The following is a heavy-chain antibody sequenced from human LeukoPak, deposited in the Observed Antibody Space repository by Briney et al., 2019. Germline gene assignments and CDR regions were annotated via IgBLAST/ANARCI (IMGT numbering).Heavy chain of an antibody. J-gene: IGHJ6*02. CDR3: AATDRPVWFGDYYYYYGMDV. CDR2: IVVGSGNT. Sequence: SVTVSCKASGFTFTSSAVQWVRQARGQRLEWIGWIVVGSGNTNYAQKFQERVTITRDMSTSTAYMELSSLRSEDTAVYYCAATDRPVWFGDYYYYYGMDVWGQGTTVTVSS. D-gene: IGHD3-10*01. V-gene: IGHV1-58*01. CDR1: GFTFTSSA.